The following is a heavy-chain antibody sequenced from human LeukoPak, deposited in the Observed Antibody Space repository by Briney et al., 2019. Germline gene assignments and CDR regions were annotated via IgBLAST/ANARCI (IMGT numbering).Heavy chain of an antibody. J-gene: IGHJ4*02. CDR1: GGSISSGSYY. CDR2: IYTSGST. V-gene: IGHV4-61*02. Sequence: SETLSLTCAVSGGSISSGSYYWSWIRQPAGKGLEWIGRIYTSGSTNYNPSLKSRVTISVDTSKNQFSLKLSSVTAADTAVYYCARVAAAGHLFDYWGQGTLVTVSS. D-gene: IGHD6-13*01. CDR3: ARVAAAGHLFDY.